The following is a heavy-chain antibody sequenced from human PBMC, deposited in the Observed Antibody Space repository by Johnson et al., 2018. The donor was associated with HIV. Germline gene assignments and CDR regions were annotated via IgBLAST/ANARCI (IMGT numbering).Heavy chain of an antibody. D-gene: IGHD3-16*01. Sequence: VQLVESGGGLVQPGRSLRLSCAASGFTFDDYAMHWVRQAPGKGLEWVSGISWNGATPGSADSVKGRFTISRDNAKNFLYLQMNSLRGEDTALYYCARGGGSWGQGTMVTVSS. J-gene: IGHJ3*01. CDR2: ISWNGATP. CDR1: GFTFDDYA. V-gene: IGHV3-9*01. CDR3: ARGGGS.